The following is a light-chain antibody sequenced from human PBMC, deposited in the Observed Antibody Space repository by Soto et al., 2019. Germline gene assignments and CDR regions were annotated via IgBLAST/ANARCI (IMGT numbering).Light chain of an antibody. J-gene: IGLJ1*01. CDR1: SSDVGAYDY. CDR3: SSYAGRNNLV. CDR2: AVT. V-gene: IGLV2-8*01. Sequence: QSALTQPPSASGSPGQSVTISCTGSSSDVGAYDYVSWYQQHPGKAPKLMIYAVTERPSGVPDRFSGSKSGNTASLTVSGLQAEDEADYYCSSYAGRNNLVFGTGTK.